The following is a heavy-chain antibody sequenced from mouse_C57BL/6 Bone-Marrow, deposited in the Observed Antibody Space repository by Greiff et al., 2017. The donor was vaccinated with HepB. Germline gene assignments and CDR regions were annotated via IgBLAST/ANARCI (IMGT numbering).Heavy chain of an antibody. CDR3: ARGPAGFAY. V-gene: IGHV1-52*01. CDR1: GYTFTSYW. Sequence: QVQLKQPGAELVRPGSSVKLSCKASGYTFTSYWMHWVKQRPIQGLEWIGNIDPSDSETHYNQKFKDKATLTVDKPSSTAYMQLSSLTSEDSAVYYCARGPAGFAYWGQGTLVTVSA. CDR2: IDPSDSET. J-gene: IGHJ3*01.